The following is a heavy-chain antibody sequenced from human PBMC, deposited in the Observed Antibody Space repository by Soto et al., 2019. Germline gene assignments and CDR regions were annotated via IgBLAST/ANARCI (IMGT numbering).Heavy chain of an antibody. CDR2: IDPSDSQT. V-gene: IGHV5-10-1*01. CDR1: GYSFAGYW. CDR3: ARQIYDSDAGPNFQYYFDS. J-gene: IGHJ4*02. D-gene: IGHD5-12*01. Sequence: GESLKISCKGSGYSFAGYWITWVRQKPGKGLEWMGRIDPSDSQTYYSPSFRGHVTISVTKSITTVFLQWSSLRASDTAMYYCARQIYDSDAGPNFQYYFDSWGQGTPVTVSS.